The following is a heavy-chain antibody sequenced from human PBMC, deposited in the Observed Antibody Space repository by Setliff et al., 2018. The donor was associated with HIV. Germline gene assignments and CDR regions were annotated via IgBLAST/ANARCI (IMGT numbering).Heavy chain of an antibody. Sequence: SETLSLTCTVSGVSSSSYHWSWLRQSPEKGLEWIGYVDTRGYAYYNPFFESRGTISRDMSKNQFPLRLTSVTAADTAVYYCARDSRGSGNFDFWGQGTLVTVSS. V-gene: IGHV4-4*08. J-gene: IGHJ4*02. CDR2: VDTRGYA. CDR3: ARDSRGSGNFDF. CDR1: GVSSSSYH. D-gene: IGHD3-10*01.